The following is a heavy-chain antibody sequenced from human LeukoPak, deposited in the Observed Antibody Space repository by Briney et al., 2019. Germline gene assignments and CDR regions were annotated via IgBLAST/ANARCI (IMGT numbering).Heavy chain of an antibody. D-gene: IGHD1-26*01. CDR3: AREPLVVGATVDY. CDR2: ISAYNGNT. CDR1: GYTFTKYG. Sequence: ASVKVSCKASGYTFTKYGISWVRQAPGQGLEWMGWISAYNGNTNYAQKLQGRVTMTTDTSTSTAFMELRSLRSDDTVVYYCAREPLVVGATVDYWGQGTLVTVSS. J-gene: IGHJ4*02. V-gene: IGHV1-18*01.